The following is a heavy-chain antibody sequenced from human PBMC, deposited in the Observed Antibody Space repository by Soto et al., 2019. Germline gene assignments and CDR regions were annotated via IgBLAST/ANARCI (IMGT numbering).Heavy chain of an antibody. CDR2: INSDGSTI. CDR1: GFNFGPFW. CDR3: VRDRGYPDSFDI. D-gene: IGHD3-10*01. V-gene: IGHV3-74*01. J-gene: IGHJ3*02. Sequence: EAHLVESGGGLVQPGGSLRLSCAASGFNFGPFWMHWVRQTPGKGLVWVSHINSDGSTIVYADSVKGRFTISRDNAKNTLYLQMNSLGVDDTAVYFCVRDRGYPDSFDIWGQGTMVTVS.